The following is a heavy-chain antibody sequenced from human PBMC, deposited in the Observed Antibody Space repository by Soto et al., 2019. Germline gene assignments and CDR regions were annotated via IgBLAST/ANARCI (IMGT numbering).Heavy chain of an antibody. CDR3: ARVHCGGDCRPGEWFYYYGMDV. V-gene: IGHV1-46*01. D-gene: IGHD2-21*02. CDR1: GYTFTDYY. Sequence: GASVKVSCKASGYTFTDYYIHWVRQAPGQGLEWMGIINPRGGDSRYAQKFQGRVTMTMDTSTSTVYMDLRSLTSEDTAVYYCARVHCGGDCRPGEWFYYYGMDVWGQGTTVTVSS. J-gene: IGHJ6*02. CDR2: INPRGGDS.